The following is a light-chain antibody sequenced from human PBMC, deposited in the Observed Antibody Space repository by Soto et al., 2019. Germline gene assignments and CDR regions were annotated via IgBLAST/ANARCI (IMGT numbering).Light chain of an antibody. J-gene: IGLJ1*01. CDR2: EAS. V-gene: IGLV2-23*01. Sequence: QSALTQPASVSGSPGQSITISCTGTSSDVGSYNLVSWYQQHPGKAPKPMIYEASKRPSGVSSRFSGSKSGNTASLTISGLQAEDEADYYCCSYGGSSTYVFGTGTKLTVL. CDR1: SSDVGSYNL. CDR3: CSYGGSSTYV.